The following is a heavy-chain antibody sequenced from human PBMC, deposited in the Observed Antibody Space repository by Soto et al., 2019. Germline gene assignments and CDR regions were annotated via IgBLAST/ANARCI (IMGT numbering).Heavy chain of an antibody. Sequence: ASVKVSCKASGYTFTSYDINWVRQAPGQRLEWMGWINAGNGNTKYSQKFQGRVTITRDTSASTAYMELSSLRSEDTAVYYCARESPYCISTSCYAGRSRRVDYWGQGTLVTVSS. D-gene: IGHD2-2*01. CDR2: INAGNGNT. V-gene: IGHV1-3*01. CDR3: ARESPYCISTSCYAGRSRRVDY. J-gene: IGHJ4*02. CDR1: GYTFTSYD.